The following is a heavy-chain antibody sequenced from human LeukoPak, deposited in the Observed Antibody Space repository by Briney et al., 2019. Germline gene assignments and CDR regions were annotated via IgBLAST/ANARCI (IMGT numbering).Heavy chain of an antibody. CDR1: GFTFSSYA. CDR3: ARERIAVAGTTDY. J-gene: IGHJ4*02. Sequence: GRSLRLSCAASGFTFSSYAMHWVRQAPGKGLEWVAVISYDGSNKYYADSVKGRFTISRDNSKNTLYLQMNSLRAEDTAVYYCARERIAVAGTTDYWGQGTLVTVSS. V-gene: IGHV3-30*04. D-gene: IGHD6-19*01. CDR2: ISYDGSNK.